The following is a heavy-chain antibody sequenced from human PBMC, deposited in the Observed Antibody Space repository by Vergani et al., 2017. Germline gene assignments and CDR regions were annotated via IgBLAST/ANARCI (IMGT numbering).Heavy chain of an antibody. CDR2: ISSSSSYT. J-gene: IGHJ6*02. Sequence: VQLVESGGGLVQPGGSLRLPCAASGFTFSDYYMSWIRQAPGKGLEWVSYISSSSSYTNYADSVKGRFTISRDNAKYSLYLQMNSLRAEDTAVYYCARYCSSTSCHYGMDVWGQGTTVTVSS. CDR3: ARYCSSTSCHYGMDV. V-gene: IGHV3-11*06. CDR1: GFTFSDYY. D-gene: IGHD2-2*01.